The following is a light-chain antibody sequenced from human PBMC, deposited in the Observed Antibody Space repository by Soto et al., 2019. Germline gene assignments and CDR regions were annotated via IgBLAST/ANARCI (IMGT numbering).Light chain of an antibody. CDR1: QSISGW. CDR2: KAS. J-gene: IGKJ1*01. Sequence: DIQMTQSPSTLSASVGDRVTITCRASQSISGWLAWYQQIPGKAPKLLIYKASSLESGVPSRFSGSGSGTEFTLTISSLQPDDFATYYCQHYYSYVWKFGQGSKVEI. V-gene: IGKV1-5*03. CDR3: QHYYSYVWK.